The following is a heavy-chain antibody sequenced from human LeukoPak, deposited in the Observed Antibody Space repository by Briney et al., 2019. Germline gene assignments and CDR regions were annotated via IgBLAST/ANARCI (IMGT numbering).Heavy chain of an antibody. J-gene: IGHJ4*02. Sequence: SETLSLTCTVSGGSITNYYWNWIRQPAGKGLEWIGRIYFTGDTNYNPSLKSRVTMSLDTSKNQFSLMLISVTAADTAIYYCAWEPDLNGIDYWGQGTLVTVSS. CDR1: GGSITNYY. CDR2: IYFTGDT. CDR3: AWEPDLNGIDY. D-gene: IGHD2-2*01. V-gene: IGHV4-4*07.